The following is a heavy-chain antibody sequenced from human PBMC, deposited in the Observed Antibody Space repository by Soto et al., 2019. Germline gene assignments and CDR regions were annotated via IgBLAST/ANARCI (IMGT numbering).Heavy chain of an antibody. Sequence: QAHLVESGGGVVQPGRSLRLSCAASGFTFTSYGMHWVRQAPGTRLGWVAVISYDGGLQHYADSVKGRFTISRDNSKNMVLLQMNILRAEDTAVYYCVSDRGYGHASVPYSWGQGTLVSVSS. V-gene: IGHV3-30*03. J-gene: IGHJ4*02. CDR2: ISYDGGLQ. CDR3: VSDRGYGHASVPYS. D-gene: IGHD5-18*01. CDR1: GFTFTSYG.